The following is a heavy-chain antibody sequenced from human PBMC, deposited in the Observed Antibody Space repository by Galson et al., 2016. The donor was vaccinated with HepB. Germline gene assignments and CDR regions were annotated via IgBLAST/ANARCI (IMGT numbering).Heavy chain of an antibody. Sequence: SLRLSCAASGIIFSSYWMSWVRQAPGKGLEWVANIKQDGSEKYYVDSVKGRFTISRDNAKNSVYLHMNSRGAEDTAVYYCASYSSASFPPKYFFEYWGQGALVTVSS. V-gene: IGHV3-7*01. CDR2: IKQDGSEK. D-gene: IGHD6-6*01. J-gene: IGHJ4*02. CDR1: GIIFSSYW. CDR3: ASYSSASFPPKYFFEY.